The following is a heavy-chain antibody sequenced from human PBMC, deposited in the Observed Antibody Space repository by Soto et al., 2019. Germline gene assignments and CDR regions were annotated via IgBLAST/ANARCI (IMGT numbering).Heavy chain of an antibody. V-gene: IGHV3-74*01. CDR3: AIGHWCSSTNCHFDY. Sequence: EVQLVESGGGLVQPGGSLRLSCAASGFTFSNYWMHWVRQAPGKGLVWVSHLNSDGSSTSYADSVKGRFTISRDNAKYPLFLQMNSLRAEDTAVYYCAIGHWCSSTNCHFDYWGQGTLVNVST. J-gene: IGHJ4*02. CDR1: GFTFSNYW. CDR2: LNSDGSST. D-gene: IGHD2-2*01.